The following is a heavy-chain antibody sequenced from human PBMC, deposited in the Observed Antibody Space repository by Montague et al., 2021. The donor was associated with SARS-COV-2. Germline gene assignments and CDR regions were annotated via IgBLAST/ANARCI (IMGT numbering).Heavy chain of an antibody. CDR3: AKGGERITMIVVVITLADFDY. J-gene: IGHJ4*02. D-gene: IGHD3-22*01. CDR1: GFTFSSYA. CDR2: IGGSGGST. Sequence: SLRLSCAASGFTFSSYAMSWVRQAPGKGLEWVSAIGGSGGSTYYADSVKGRFTISRDNSKNTLYLQMNSLRAEDTAVYYCAKGGERITMIVVVITLADFDYWGQGTLVTVSS. V-gene: IGHV3-23*01.